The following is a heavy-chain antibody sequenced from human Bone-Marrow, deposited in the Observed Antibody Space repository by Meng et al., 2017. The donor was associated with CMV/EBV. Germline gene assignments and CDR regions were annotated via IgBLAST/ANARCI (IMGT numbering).Heavy chain of an antibody. V-gene: IGHV3-23*03. CDR1: GFTFSSYA. CDR2: IYSGGSSI. CDR3: AKEGYYGSGYGMDV. J-gene: IGHJ6*01. Sequence: GGSLRLSCAASGFTFSSYAMSWVRQAPGKGLEWVSVIYSGGSSIYYADSVKGRFTISRDNSKNTLYLQMNSLRAEDTAVYYCAKEGYYGSGYGMDVWGQGTTVTVSS. D-gene: IGHD3-10*01.